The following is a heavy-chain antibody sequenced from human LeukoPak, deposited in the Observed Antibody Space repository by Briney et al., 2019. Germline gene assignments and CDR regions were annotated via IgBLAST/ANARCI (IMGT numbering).Heavy chain of an antibody. CDR1: EYTFTSYY. CDR3: ARDRSSENTIFFVWYYYYYMDV. D-gene: IGHD3-3*01. Sequence: ASVKVSCKASEYTFTSYYMHWVRQAPGQGLEWMGIINPSGGSTSYAQKFQGRVTMTRDMSTSTVYMELSSLRSEDTAVYYCARDRSSENTIFFVWYYYYYMDVWGKGTTVTVSS. J-gene: IGHJ6*03. CDR2: INPSGGST. V-gene: IGHV1-46*01.